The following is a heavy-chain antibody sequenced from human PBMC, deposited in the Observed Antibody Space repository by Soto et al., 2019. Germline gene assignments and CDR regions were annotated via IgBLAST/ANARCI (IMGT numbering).Heavy chain of an antibody. CDR2: INTGNGHT. CDR3: ARGRSSGWPRPFYGMDV. CDR1: GYTFTTYA. J-gene: IGHJ6*04. Sequence: ASVKVSCKTSGYTFTTYAVHWVRQAPGQSLEWMGWINTGNGHTKYSQNFQGRVTITRDTSATTAYMELSSLRSEDTAVYYCARGRSSGWPRPFYGMDVWGKGNTVIV. D-gene: IGHD6-19*01. V-gene: IGHV1-3*04.